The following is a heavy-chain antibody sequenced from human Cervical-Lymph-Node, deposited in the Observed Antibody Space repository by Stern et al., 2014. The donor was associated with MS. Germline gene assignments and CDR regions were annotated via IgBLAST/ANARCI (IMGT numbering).Heavy chain of an antibody. CDR2: FYHSGST. J-gene: IGHJ5*02. CDR3: AREEQQLIHGNWFDP. V-gene: IGHV4-38-2*02. CDR1: DYSISSGYY. Sequence: QVQLQESGPGLVRPSETLSLTCSVSDYSISSGYYWGWIRQPPGKGLEWIGNFYHSGSTHYNPSLKSRVTISVDTSKNQFSLKLSSVTAADTAVYYCAREEQQLIHGNWFDPWGQGTLVTVSS. D-gene: IGHD6-13*01.